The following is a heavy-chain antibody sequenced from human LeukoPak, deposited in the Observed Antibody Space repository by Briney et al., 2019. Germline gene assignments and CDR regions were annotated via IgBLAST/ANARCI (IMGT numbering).Heavy chain of an antibody. CDR2: INPNSGDT. Sequence: ASVKVSCKASGYSFSAYYIHWVRQAPGQGLEWMGWINPNSGDTDSAQKFQGRVTVTRDTSISTAYMELSRLTSDDTAVYYCARVRGAGPYLVRDLDAFDIWGQGTMVTVSS. J-gene: IGHJ3*02. D-gene: IGHD3-10*01. CDR3: ARVRGAGPYLVRDLDAFDI. V-gene: IGHV1-2*02. CDR1: GYSFSAYY.